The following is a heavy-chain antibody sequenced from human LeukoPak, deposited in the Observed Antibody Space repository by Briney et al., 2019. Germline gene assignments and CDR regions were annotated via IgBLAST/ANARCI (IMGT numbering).Heavy chain of an antibody. V-gene: IGHV1-46*01. CDR2: INPSGGST. Sequence: ASVKVSCKASGYTFTDYYMHWVRQAPGQGLEWMGIINPSGGSTSYAQKFQGRVTMTRDMSTSTVYMELSSLRSEDTAVYYCASGDYGDPPLNYWGQGTLVTVSS. D-gene: IGHD4/OR15-4a*01. J-gene: IGHJ4*02. CDR1: GYTFTDYY. CDR3: ASGDYGDPPLNY.